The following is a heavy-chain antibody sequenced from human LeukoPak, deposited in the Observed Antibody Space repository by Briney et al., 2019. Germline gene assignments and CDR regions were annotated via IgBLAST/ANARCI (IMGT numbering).Heavy chain of an antibody. CDR3: ARYSLPADRDYYDSSGYSYAFDI. J-gene: IGHJ3*02. CDR1: GYTFTGYY. V-gene: IGHV1-2*02. CDR2: TNPNSGGT. Sequence: ASVKVSCKASGYTFTGYYMHWVRQAPGQGLEWMGWTNPNSGGTNYAQKFQGRVTMTRDTSISTAYMELSRLRSDDTAVYYCARYSLPADRDYYDSSGYSYAFDIWGQGTMVTVSS. D-gene: IGHD3-22*01.